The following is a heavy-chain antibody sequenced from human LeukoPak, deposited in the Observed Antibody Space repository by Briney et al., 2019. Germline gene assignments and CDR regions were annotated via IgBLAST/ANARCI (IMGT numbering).Heavy chain of an antibody. CDR2: ISSSGSTI. CDR3: ANLRGYGDSFDY. V-gene: IGHV3-48*01. Sequence: PGGSLRLSCVVSGFTFSSYSMNWVRQAPGKGLEWVSYISSSGSTIYYADSVKGRFTISRDNSKNTLYLQMNSLRAEDTAVYYCANLRGYGDSFDYWGQGTLVTVSS. D-gene: IGHD5-12*01. J-gene: IGHJ4*02. CDR1: GFTFSSYS.